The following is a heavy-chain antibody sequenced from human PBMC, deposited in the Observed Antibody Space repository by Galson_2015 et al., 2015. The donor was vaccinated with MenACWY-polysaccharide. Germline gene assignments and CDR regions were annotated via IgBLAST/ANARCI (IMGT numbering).Heavy chain of an antibody. J-gene: IGHJ4*02. CDR2: FDPEDGET. V-gene: IGHV1-24*01. Sequence: SVKVSCKVSGYTLTELSMHWVRQAPGKGLEWMGGFDPEDGETIYAQKFQGRVTMTEDTSTDTAYMELSSLRSEDTAVYYCATTPGIAGAGTVGYFDHSGQGTLVTVSS. CDR1: GYTLTELS. D-gene: IGHD6-19*01. CDR3: ATTPGIAGAGTVGYFDH.